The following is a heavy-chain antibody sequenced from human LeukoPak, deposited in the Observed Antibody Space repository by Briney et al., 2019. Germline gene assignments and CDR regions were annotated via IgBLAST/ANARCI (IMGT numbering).Heavy chain of an antibody. V-gene: IGHV4-4*02. CDR2: IYHSGST. J-gene: IGHJ4*02. Sequence: PSETLSLTCAVSGGSISSNNWWNWVRQPPGKWLEWIGEIYHSGSTNYNPSLKSRVTISVDKSTNQFSLKLSSVTAADTAVYYCARDPSYYDFWSGYYRRTQNYYFDYWGQGTLVTVSS. D-gene: IGHD3-3*01. CDR3: ARDPSYYDFWSGYYRRTQNYYFDY. CDR1: GGSISSNNW.